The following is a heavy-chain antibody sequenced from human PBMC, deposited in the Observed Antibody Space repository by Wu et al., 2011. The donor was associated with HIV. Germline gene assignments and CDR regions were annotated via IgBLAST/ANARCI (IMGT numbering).Heavy chain of an antibody. J-gene: IGHJ4*02. CDR2: INPNSGGT. CDR3: ARGGDRGDSGDYVDFDF. CDR1: GGTFSSDA. D-gene: IGHD4-17*01. V-gene: IGHV1-2*02. Sequence: QVQLVQSGAEVKKPGSSVKVSCKASGGTFSSDAISWVRQAAGQGLEWMGWINPNSGGTNYAQNFQGRVTMTRDTSISTAYMQLSRLTSDDTAVYYCARGGDRGDSGDYVDFDFWGQGTLVTVSS.